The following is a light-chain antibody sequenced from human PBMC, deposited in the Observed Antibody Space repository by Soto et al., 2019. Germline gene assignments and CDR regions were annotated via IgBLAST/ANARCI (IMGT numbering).Light chain of an antibody. CDR1: SSNIGDNY. CDR3: GAWDSNLNVHMI. CDR2: DND. J-gene: IGLJ2*01. V-gene: IGLV1-51*01. Sequence: QSVLTQPPSVSAAPGQTVTISCSGGSSNIGDNYVSWYQQVPGAAPKLLIYDNDRRPSGIPDRFSGSKSGTSATLGITGLQTGDEADYYCGAWDSNLNVHMIFGGGTQLTVL.